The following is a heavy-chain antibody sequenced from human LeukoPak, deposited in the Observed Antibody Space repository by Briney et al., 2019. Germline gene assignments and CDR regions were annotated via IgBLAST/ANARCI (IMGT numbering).Heavy chain of an antibody. D-gene: IGHD2-2*01. Sequence: PSETLSLTCAVYGGSFSGYYWSWIRQPPGKGLEWIGEINHSGSTNYNPSLKSRVTISVDTSKNQFSLKLSSVTAADTAVYYCTRAEVVPAALGWFDPWGQGTLVTVSS. CDR3: TRAEVVPAALGWFDP. V-gene: IGHV4-34*01. J-gene: IGHJ5*02. CDR2: INHSGST. CDR1: GGSFSGYY.